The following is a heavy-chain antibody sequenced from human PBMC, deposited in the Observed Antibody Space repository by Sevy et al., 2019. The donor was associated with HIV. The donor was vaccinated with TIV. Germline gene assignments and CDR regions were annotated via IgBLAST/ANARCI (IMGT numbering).Heavy chain of an antibody. Sequence: GGSLRLSCAASGFTFSSYGMHWVRQAPGKGLEWVAVISYDGSNKYYADSVKGRFTISRDNSKNTLYLQMNSQRAEDTAVYYCAKDQELRYWGQGTLVTVSS. CDR1: GFTFSSYG. J-gene: IGHJ4*02. CDR2: ISYDGSNK. CDR3: AKDQELRY. V-gene: IGHV3-30*18. D-gene: IGHD2-15*01.